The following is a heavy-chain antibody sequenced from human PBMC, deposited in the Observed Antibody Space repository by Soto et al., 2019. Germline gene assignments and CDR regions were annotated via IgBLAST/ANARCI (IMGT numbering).Heavy chain of an antibody. V-gene: IGHV1-3*01. CDR2: INAGNGNT. Sequence: GASVKVSCKASGYTFTSYAMHWVRQAPGQRLEWMGWINAGNGNTKYSQKFQGRVTITRDTSASTAYMELSSLRSEDTAVYYCARDTGYCSSTSCLYMDVWGQGTTVTSP. CDR1: GYTFTSYA. J-gene: IGHJ6*02. D-gene: IGHD2-2*01. CDR3: ARDTGYCSSTSCLYMDV.